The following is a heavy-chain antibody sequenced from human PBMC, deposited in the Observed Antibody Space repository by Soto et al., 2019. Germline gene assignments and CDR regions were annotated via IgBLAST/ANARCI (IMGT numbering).Heavy chain of an antibody. CDR2: IRYSWNT. CDR3: LREHSDYDRYYFDY. J-gene: IGHJ4*02. CDR1: GASFSSTSYY. D-gene: IGHD4-4*01. V-gene: IGHV4-39*02. Sequence: PSETLSLTCTVSGASFSSTSYYWGWIRQPPGKGLEWIGNIRYSWNTYYNPSLKSRVTVSLDTSKNQLSLKLTFVTAADTAVYYCLREHSDYDRYYFDYWGQGTLVTVSS.